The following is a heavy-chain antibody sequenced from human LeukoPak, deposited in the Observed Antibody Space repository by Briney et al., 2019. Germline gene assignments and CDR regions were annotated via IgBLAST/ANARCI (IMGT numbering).Heavy chain of an antibody. J-gene: IGHJ3*01. Sequence: PSETLSLTCTVSGGSISSGGYYWSWIRQHPGKGLEWIGYIYYSGSTYYNPSLKSRVTISVDASKSQFSLKLSSVTAADTAVHYCARDSSSSSNWGQGTMVTVSS. V-gene: IGHV4-31*03. CDR1: GGSISSGGYY. D-gene: IGHD6-6*01. CDR2: IYYSGST. CDR3: ARDSSSSSN.